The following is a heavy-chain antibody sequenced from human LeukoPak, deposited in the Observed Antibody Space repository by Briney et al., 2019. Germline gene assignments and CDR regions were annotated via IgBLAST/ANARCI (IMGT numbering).Heavy chain of an antibody. Sequence: PGGSLRLSCAASGFTFSNFAMHWVRQTPGKGLEYVSSISRAGQSIYYADSVRGRFTISRDNSKNTLFLQMGSLRIDDMALYYCARGGTDSTDALHIWGPGTMVTVSS. D-gene: IGHD5/OR15-5a*01. V-gene: IGHV3-64*02. J-gene: IGHJ3*02. CDR2: ISRAGQSI. CDR1: GFTFSNFA. CDR3: ARGGTDSTDALHI.